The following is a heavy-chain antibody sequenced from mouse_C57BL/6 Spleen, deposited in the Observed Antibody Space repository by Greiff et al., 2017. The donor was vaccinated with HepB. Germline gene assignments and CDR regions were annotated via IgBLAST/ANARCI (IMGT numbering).Heavy chain of an antibody. CDR1: GYTFTSYW. CDR2: IDPNSGGT. D-gene: IGHD3-2*02. CDR3: ARSPLGELRLLYYFDY. J-gene: IGHJ2*01. V-gene: IGHV1-72*01. Sequence: VQLQQPGAELVKPGASVKLSCKASGYTFTSYWMHWVKQRPGRGLEWIGRIDPNSGGTKYNEKFKSKATLTVDKPSSTAYMQLSSLTSEDSAVYYCARSPLGELRLLYYFDYWGQGTTLTVSS.